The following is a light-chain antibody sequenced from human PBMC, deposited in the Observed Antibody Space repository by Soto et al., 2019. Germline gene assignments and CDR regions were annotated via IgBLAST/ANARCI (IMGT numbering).Light chain of an antibody. Sequence: IGLSQSPATLSLCTEKRATLSCRASQSVSSYLAWYQQKPGQAPRLLIYDASNRATGIPARFIGSGSGTDFTLAISRLEPEDFAVYYCQRRSNWPLTFGGGTNV. CDR2: DAS. CDR1: QSVSSY. J-gene: IGKJ4*01. CDR3: QRRSNWPLT. V-gene: IGKV3-11*01.